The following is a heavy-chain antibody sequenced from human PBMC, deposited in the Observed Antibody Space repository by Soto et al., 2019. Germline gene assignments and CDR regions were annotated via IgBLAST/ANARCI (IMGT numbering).Heavy chain of an antibody. CDR2: ISDRGGST. J-gene: IGHJ4*02. Sequence: PXGSLVLSCAASGFTLSNFAMSWVRQAPGKGLEWVAVISDRGGSTDYAASVKGRFTISRDNSNNTVYLQMNKLRAEDTAVYYCARDEYYYASSGYYRFDQWGQGTLVTVSS. CDR1: GFTLSNFA. CDR3: ARDEYYYASSGYYRFDQ. D-gene: IGHD3-22*01. V-gene: IGHV3-23*01.